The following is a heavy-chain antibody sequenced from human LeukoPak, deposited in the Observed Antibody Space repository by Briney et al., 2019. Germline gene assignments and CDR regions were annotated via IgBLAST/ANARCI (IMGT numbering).Heavy chain of an antibody. CDR1: GFTFSSYA. Sequence: PGGSLRLSCAASGFTFSSYAMSWVRQAPGKGLEWVSAISGSGGSTYYADSVKGRFTISRDNSKNTLSLQMNSLRAEDTAVYYCAKDIMVRGRDKTQIDYWGQGTLVTVSS. CDR2: ISGSGGST. V-gene: IGHV3-23*01. CDR3: AKDIMVRGRDKTQIDY. J-gene: IGHJ4*02. D-gene: IGHD3-10*01.